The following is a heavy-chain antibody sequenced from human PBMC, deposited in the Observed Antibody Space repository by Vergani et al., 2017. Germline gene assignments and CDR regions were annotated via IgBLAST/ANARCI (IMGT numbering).Heavy chain of an antibody. CDR1: GFTFSSSA. D-gene: IGHD7-27*01. V-gene: IGHV3-23*01. J-gene: IGHJ1*01. CDR3: ARDLGTYGEGPAECFQH. Sequence: EVQLLESGGGLVQPGGSLRLSCAASGFTFSSSAMSWVRQAPGKGLEWVSAISGSGGSTYYADSVKGRFTISRDNSKNTLYLEMNSLTAEDTAGYYCARDLGTYGEGPAECFQHWGQGTLVTVSS. CDR2: ISGSGGST.